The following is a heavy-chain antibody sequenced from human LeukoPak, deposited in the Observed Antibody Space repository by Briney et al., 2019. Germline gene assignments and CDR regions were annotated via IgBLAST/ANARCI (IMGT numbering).Heavy chain of an antibody. CDR2: INHSGST. Sequence: PSETLSLTCAVYGGSFSGYYWSWLRQPPGKGLEWIGEINHSGSTNYNPSLKSRVTISVDTSKNQFSLKLSSVTAADTAVYYCARHLYYYGSGSYYSFDYWGQGTLVTVSS. D-gene: IGHD3-10*01. CDR1: GGSFSGYY. V-gene: IGHV4-34*01. CDR3: ARHLYYYGSGSYYSFDY. J-gene: IGHJ4*02.